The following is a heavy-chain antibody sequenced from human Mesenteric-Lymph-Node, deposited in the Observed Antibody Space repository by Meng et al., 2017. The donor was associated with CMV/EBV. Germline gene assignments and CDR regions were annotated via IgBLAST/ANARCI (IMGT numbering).Heavy chain of an antibody. CDR2: ISCSSSYI. V-gene: IGHV3-21*01. Sequence: GGSLRLSCVASGSTFSSYSMNWVRQAPGKGLEWVSCISCSSSYIYYADSVKGRFTISRDNAKNSLYLQMNSLRAEDTAVYYCARDRDYYGSGTYYGMDVWGQGTTVTVSS. CDR3: ARDRDYYGSGTYYGMDV. D-gene: IGHD3-10*01. CDR1: GSTFSSYS. J-gene: IGHJ6*02.